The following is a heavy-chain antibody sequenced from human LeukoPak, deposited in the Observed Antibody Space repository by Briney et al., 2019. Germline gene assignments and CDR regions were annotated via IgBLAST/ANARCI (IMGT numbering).Heavy chain of an antibody. CDR3: ARDGHYYDSSGYAKHDAFDI. Sequence: PSETLSLTCTLSGGSLTSYYWSWIRPPPGKGLEWIGYIYYSGSTNYNPSLKSRVTLSVDTSKNQFTLKLSSVTAAGTAVYYCARDGHYYDSSGYAKHDAFDIWGQGTMVTVSS. J-gene: IGHJ3*02. D-gene: IGHD3-22*01. CDR2: IYYSGST. V-gene: IGHV4-59*01. CDR1: GGSLTSYY.